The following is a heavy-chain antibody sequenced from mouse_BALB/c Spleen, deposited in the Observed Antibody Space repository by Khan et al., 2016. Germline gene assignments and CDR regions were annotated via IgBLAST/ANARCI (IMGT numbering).Heavy chain of an antibody. CDR3: AEELGWFAS. CDR1: GYSITSDYA. J-gene: IGHJ3*01. D-gene: IGHD4-1*01. Sequence: EVQLQESGPGLVKPSQSLSLTCTVTGYSITSDYAWNWIRQFPGNKLEWMGYISYSGSTSYDPSLKSRHPITRDTSKNKFFLRLNSVTTEDTATYYCAEELGWFASWGQGTLVTVSA. CDR2: ISYSGST. V-gene: IGHV3-2*02.